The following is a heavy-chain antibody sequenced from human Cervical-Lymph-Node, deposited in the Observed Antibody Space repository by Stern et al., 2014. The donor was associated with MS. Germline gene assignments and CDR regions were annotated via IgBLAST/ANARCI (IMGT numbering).Heavy chain of an antibody. CDR3: ARSAGYYSGMDV. CDR1: GGTFSSDA. CDR2: IIPSFGTS. V-gene: IGHV1-69*01. Sequence: QVQLVESGAEVKKPGSSVKVSCKASGGTFSSDAFSWVRQAPGQGLEWMGAIIPSFGTSSSAQKFQGRFTISADDSTGTAFLELRSLRSEDTAVYYCARSAGYYSGMDVWGQGTAVTVSS. J-gene: IGHJ6*02.